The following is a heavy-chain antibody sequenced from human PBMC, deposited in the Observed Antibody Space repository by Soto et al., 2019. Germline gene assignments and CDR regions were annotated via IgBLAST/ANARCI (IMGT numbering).Heavy chain of an antibody. Sequence: QVQLVQSGAEVKKPGSSVKVSCKASGGTFSSYAISWVRQAPGQGLEWMGGIIPIFGTANYAQKFQGRVTITADESTSTADRELSSLRAEDTAVYYGARAGDYGDYEAQIFDPWGQGTLVTVSS. CDR3: ARAGDYGDYEAQIFDP. J-gene: IGHJ5*02. CDR2: IIPIFGTA. D-gene: IGHD4-17*01. CDR1: GGTFSSYA. V-gene: IGHV1-69*12.